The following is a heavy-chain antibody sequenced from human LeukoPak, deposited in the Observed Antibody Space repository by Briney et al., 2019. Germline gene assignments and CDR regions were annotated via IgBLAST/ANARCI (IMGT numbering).Heavy chain of an antibody. D-gene: IGHD6-19*01. Sequence: ASVKVSCKASVYTFTGYYMHWVRQAPGQGLEWMGWINPNSGGTNYPQKSQGRVTMTRDTSISTAYMELSRLRSDDTAVYYCARDRQWLVYYYYYYVDVWGKATTVTVSS. J-gene: IGHJ6*03. CDR1: VYTFTGYY. V-gene: IGHV1-2*02. CDR3: ARDRQWLVYYYYYYVDV. CDR2: INPNSGGT.